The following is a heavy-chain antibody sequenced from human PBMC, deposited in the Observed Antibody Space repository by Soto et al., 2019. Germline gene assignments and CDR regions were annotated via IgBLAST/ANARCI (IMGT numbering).Heavy chain of an antibody. Sequence: GASVKVSCKASGYTFTSYGISWVRQAPGQGLEWMGWISAYNGNTNYAQKLQGRVTMTTDTSTSTVYMELRSLRSDDTAVYYCARVRYDSSGPELTPSPFDIWGQGTMVTVSS. CDR2: ISAYNGNT. CDR1: GYTFTSYG. V-gene: IGHV1-18*01. J-gene: IGHJ3*02. CDR3: ARVRYDSSGPELTPSPFDI. D-gene: IGHD3-22*01.